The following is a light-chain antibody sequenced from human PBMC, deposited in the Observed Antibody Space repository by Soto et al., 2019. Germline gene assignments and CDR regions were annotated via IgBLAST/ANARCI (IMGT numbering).Light chain of an antibody. CDR1: SSDVGGYNY. CDR3: SSYAASNNFYFV. V-gene: IGLV2-8*01. J-gene: IGLJ3*02. CDR2: EVT. Sequence: QSVLTQPPSASGSPGQSVTISCTGTSSDVGGYNYVSWYQQYPGRAPKLMIYEVTKLPSGVPDRFSGSKSGNTASLTVSGLQAEDEADYYCSSYAASNNFYFVFGGGTKPTVL.